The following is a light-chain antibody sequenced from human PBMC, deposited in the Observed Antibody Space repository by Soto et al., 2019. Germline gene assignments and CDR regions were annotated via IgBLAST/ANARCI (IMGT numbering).Light chain of an antibody. CDR3: HKPDSIPET. Sequence: DIQMTQSPSSLSASVGDTVTITCRASQSISLFLNWYQQKPGKAPKLLIYAASNLHSGVPSRFSGSGSGTDFTLTISSLQPEDFATYYCHKPDSIPETFGQGTKVEIK. J-gene: IGKJ1*01. CDR1: QSISLF. CDR2: AAS. V-gene: IGKV1-39*01.